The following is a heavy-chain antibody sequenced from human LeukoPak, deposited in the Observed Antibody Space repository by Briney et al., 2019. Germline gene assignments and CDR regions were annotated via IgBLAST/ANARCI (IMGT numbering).Heavy chain of an antibody. CDR1: GYTFTVSY. V-gene: IGHV1-2*02. CDR2: INPNTGGT. Sequence: GASVKVSCKASGYTFTVSYMHGVPQAPGQGLEWMGCINPNTGGTNYAQKFQGRVTMTRDTSNSTAYMALSRLRSDDTAVYYCARDPSGYYYGWFDPWGQGTLVTVSS. J-gene: IGHJ5*02. D-gene: IGHD3-22*01. CDR3: ARDPSGYYYGWFDP.